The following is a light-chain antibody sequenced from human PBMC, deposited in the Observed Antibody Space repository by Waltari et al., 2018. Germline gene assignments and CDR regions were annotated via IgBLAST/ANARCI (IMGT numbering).Light chain of an antibody. CDR3: QQYDNPPYT. Sequence: DIQMTQSPSSLSASVGDRVTITCQASQDISNHLNLYQQKPGKAPNLVIYDASNLETGVPSRFSGSGSGTDFTFTIASLQPEDIATYHCQQYDNPPYTFGQGTKLEI. V-gene: IGKV1-33*01. CDR1: QDISNH. CDR2: DAS. J-gene: IGKJ2*01.